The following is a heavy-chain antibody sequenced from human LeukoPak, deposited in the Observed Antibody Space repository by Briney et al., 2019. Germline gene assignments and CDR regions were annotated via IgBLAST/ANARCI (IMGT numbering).Heavy chain of an antibody. CDR1: GFTFSSYW. V-gene: IGHV3-74*01. Sequence: GGSLRLSCAASGFTFSSYWMHWVRQAPGKGLVWVSRINSDGSSTSYADSVKGRFTISRDNAKNTLYLQMNSLRAEDTAVYYCARVVVPVAMPYYYYYYGMDVWGQGTTVTVSS. J-gene: IGHJ6*02. CDR3: ARVVVPVAMPYYYYYYGMDV. CDR2: INSDGSST. D-gene: IGHD2-2*01.